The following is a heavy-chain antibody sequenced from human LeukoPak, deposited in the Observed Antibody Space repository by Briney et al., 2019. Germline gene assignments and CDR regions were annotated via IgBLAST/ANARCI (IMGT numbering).Heavy chain of an antibody. CDR2: ISSSSSTI. Sequence: GGSLRLSCAASGFTFSSYSMNWVRQAPGKGLEWVSYISSSSSTIYYADSVKGRFTISRDNAKNSLYLQMNSLRAEDTAVYYCARDSEDDFWSGYLFDYWGQGTLVTVS. CDR1: GFTFSSYS. CDR3: ARDSEDDFWSGYLFDY. J-gene: IGHJ4*02. V-gene: IGHV3-48*01. D-gene: IGHD3-3*01.